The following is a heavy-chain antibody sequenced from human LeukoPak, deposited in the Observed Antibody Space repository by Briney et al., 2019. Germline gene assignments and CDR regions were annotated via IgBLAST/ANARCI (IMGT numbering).Heavy chain of an antibody. CDR3: ASSRRVPGISIGYFDY. Sequence: SETLSLTCTVSGGSISSYYWSWIRQPPGKGLEWIGFIYYSGSTNYNPSLKSRVTISVHTSKNQFSLKLSSVTAADTAVYYCASSRRVPGISIGYFDYWGQGTLVTVSS. CDR1: GGSISSYY. V-gene: IGHV4-59*08. CDR2: IYYSGST. D-gene: IGHD3-10*01. J-gene: IGHJ4*02.